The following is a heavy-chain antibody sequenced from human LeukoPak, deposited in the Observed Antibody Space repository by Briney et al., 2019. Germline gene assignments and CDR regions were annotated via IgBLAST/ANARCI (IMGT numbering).Heavy chain of an antibody. CDR1: GFTFSSYE. CDR3: ARDLGDHEGY. J-gene: IGHJ4*02. D-gene: IGHD4-17*01. CDR2: ISSSGSTI. V-gene: IGHV3-48*03. Sequence: GGSLRLSCAASGFTFSSYEMNWVRQAPGKGLEWVSYISSSGSTIYYADSVKGRFTISRDNAKNSLYLQMNSLRVEDTAVYYCARDLGDHEGYWGQGTLVTVSS.